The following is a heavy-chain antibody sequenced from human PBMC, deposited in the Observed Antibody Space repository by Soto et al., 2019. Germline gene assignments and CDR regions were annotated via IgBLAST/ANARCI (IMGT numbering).Heavy chain of an antibody. V-gene: IGHV1-69*13. CDR1: GGTFSSYA. J-gene: IGHJ6*02. D-gene: IGHD5-12*01. Sequence: GASVKVSCKASGGTFSSYAISWVRQAPGQGLEWMGGIIPIFGTANYAQKFQGRVTITADESTSTAYMELSSLRSEDTAVYYCASGIVATIWIPGNYYGMDVWGQGTTVTVSS. CDR2: IIPIFGTA. CDR3: ASGIVATIWIPGNYYGMDV.